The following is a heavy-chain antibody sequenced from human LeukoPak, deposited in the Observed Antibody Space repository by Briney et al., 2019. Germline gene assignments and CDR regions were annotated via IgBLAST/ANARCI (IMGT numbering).Heavy chain of an antibody. CDR1: GYTFTGHY. CDR3: ARDERYDSSGYPFDY. J-gene: IGHJ4*02. D-gene: IGHD3-22*01. Sequence: GASVKVSCKASGYTFTGHYMHWVRQAPGQGLEWMGWINPNSGGTNYAQKFQGRVTMTRDTSISTAYIELSRLRSDDTAVYYCARDERYDSSGYPFDYWGQGTLVTVSS. V-gene: IGHV1-2*02. CDR2: INPNSGGT.